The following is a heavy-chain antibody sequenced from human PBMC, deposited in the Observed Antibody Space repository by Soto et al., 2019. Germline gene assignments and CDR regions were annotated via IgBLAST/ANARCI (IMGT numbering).Heavy chain of an antibody. Sequence: GGSLRLSCAASGFTFSSYAMSWVCQAPGKGLEWVSAISGSGGSTYYADSVKGRFTISRDNSKNTLYLQMNSLRAEDTAVYYCANIFDSSGPYYFDYWGQGTLVTVSS. CDR1: GFTFSSYA. V-gene: IGHV3-23*01. J-gene: IGHJ4*02. CDR3: ANIFDSSGPYYFDY. CDR2: ISGSGGST. D-gene: IGHD3-22*01.